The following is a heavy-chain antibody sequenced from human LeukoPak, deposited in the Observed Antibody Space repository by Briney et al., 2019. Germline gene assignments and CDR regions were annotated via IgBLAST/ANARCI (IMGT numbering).Heavy chain of an antibody. V-gene: IGHV4-59*01. J-gene: IGHJ4*02. CDR1: GGSISSYY. CDR2: IYYCGSN. Sequence: SDTLSLTCTVSGGSISSYYWSWIRQPPGKGLEWIGYIYYCGSNNYNPPLTSRATITVNTSTKQFALTQSALTRPDPAVYYCARDSSPTQYWGQGTLVTVSS. CDR3: ARDSSPTQY.